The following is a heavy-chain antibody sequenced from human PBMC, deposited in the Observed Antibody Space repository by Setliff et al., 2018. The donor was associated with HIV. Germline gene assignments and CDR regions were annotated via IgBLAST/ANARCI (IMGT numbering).Heavy chain of an antibody. J-gene: IGHJ6*03. CDR2: IIPIFGTT. Sequence: GASVKVSCKASGGTFSSYPISWVRQAPGQGLEWMGGIIPIFGTTHYAQKFQGRVTVTADESTSTAYMQLSSLRSDDTAVYYGARGRNYDSSGYGDYYYYMGVWGKGTTVTVSS. CDR3: ARGRNYDSSGYGDYYYYMGV. V-gene: IGHV1-69*13. CDR1: GGTFSSYP. D-gene: IGHD3-22*01.